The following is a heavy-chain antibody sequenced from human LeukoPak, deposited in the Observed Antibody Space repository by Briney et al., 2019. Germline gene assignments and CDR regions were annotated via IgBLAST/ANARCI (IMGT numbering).Heavy chain of an antibody. Sequence: GRSLRLSCAASGFTFDDYAMHWVRQAPGKGLEWVSGISWSSGSIGYADSVKGRFTISRDNAKNSLYLQMNSLRAEDTALYYCAKAVGIAAAGNWFDPWGQGTLVTVSS. CDR1: GFTFDDYA. V-gene: IGHV3-9*01. CDR2: ISWSSGSI. J-gene: IGHJ5*02. D-gene: IGHD6-13*01. CDR3: AKAVGIAAAGNWFDP.